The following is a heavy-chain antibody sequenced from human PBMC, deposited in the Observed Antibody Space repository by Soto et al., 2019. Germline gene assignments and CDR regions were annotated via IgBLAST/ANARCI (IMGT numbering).Heavy chain of an antibody. J-gene: IGHJ4*02. CDR3: ARGGSGWLPQEYYFDY. V-gene: IGHV3-33*01. CDR2: IWFDGNNQ. Sequence: GGSLRLSCAASGFTFSNYGMHWVHQAPGKGLEWVAVIWFDGNNQYYADSVKGRFTISRDNSNNTLYLQMNSLRAEDTAVYYCARGGSGWLPQEYYFDYWGQGTLVTVSS. CDR1: GFTFSNYG. D-gene: IGHD6-19*01.